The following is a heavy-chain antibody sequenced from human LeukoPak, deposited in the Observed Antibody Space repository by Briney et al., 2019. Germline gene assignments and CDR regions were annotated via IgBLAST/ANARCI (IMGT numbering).Heavy chain of an antibody. CDR1: GGSISSSSYY. CDR2: IYYSGST. Sequence: PSETLSLTCTVSGGSISSSSYYWGWIRQPPGKGLEWVGSIYYSGSTYYNPSLKSRVTISVDTSKNQFSLKLSSVTAADTAVYYCASTPRGPDHSIAAADDAFDIWGQGTMVTVSS. J-gene: IGHJ3*02. D-gene: IGHD6-13*01. V-gene: IGHV4-39*07. CDR3: ASTPRGPDHSIAAADDAFDI.